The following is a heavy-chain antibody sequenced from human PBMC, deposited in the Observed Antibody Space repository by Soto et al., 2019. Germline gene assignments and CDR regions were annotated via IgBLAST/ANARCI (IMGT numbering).Heavy chain of an antibody. Sequence: QVQLVQSGAEVKKPGASVKVPCKASGYTFTIYGISWVRQAPGQGLEWMGWISAYNGNTNYAQKLQGRVTMTTDTSTSTAYMELTSLRSADTAVYYCASSIEWYSSPSGLSSQFDYWGQGTLVTVSS. CDR1: GYTFTIYG. D-gene: IGHD6-6*01. CDR2: ISAYNGNT. CDR3: ASSIEWYSSPSGLSSQFDY. V-gene: IGHV1-18*01. J-gene: IGHJ4*02.